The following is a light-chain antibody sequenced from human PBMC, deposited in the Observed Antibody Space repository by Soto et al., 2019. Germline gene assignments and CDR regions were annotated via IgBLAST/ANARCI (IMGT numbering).Light chain of an antibody. CDR3: HQRSNWPPYT. Sequence: EIVLTQSPATLSLSPGERATLSCRASQSVSSYLAWYQQKPGQAPRLLIYDASNRATGIPARFSGSGSGTAFTLTISSLEPEDFAVYYCHQRSNWPPYTFGQGTKLAIK. CDR1: QSVSSY. J-gene: IGKJ2*01. V-gene: IGKV3-11*01. CDR2: DAS.